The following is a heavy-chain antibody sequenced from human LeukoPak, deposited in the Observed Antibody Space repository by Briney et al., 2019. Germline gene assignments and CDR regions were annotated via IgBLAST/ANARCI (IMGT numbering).Heavy chain of an antibody. CDR3: ARGRYSAGDNWFDP. D-gene: IGHD3-9*01. CDR2: IHYTGST. J-gene: IGHJ5*02. CDR1: GGSITSSY. Sequence: PAETLSLICTVSGGSITSSYWSWIRQSPGKGLEWIGYIHYTGSTNYNPSLKSRVTMLIDTSKNQFSLKLSSVTAAGTAVYYCARGRYSAGDNWFDPWGQGTLVTVSS. V-gene: IGHV4-59*01.